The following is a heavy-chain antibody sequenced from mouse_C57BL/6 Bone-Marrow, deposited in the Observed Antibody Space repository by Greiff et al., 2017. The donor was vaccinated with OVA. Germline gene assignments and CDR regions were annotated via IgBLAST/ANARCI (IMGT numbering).Heavy chain of an antibody. J-gene: IGHJ3*01. CDR2: ISYDGSN. CDR3: AREDGTSAY. Sequence: EVQLVESGPGLVKPSQSLSLTCSVTGYSITSGYYWNWIRQFPGNKLEWMGYISYDGSNNYNPSLKNRISITRDTSKNQFFLKLNSVTTEDTATYYCAREDGTSAYWGQGTLVTVSA. D-gene: IGHD4-1*01. V-gene: IGHV3-6*01. CDR1: GYSITSGYY.